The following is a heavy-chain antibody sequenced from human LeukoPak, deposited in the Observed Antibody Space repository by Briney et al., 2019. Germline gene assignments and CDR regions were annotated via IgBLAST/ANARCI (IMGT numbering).Heavy chain of an antibody. CDR1: GFTFTSSA. CDR2: IVVGRGNT. Sequence: SVKVSCKASGFTFTSSAMQWVRQARGQRLEWIGWIVVGRGNTDYAQKFQERVTITRDMSTGTVYMEVSSLRSEDTAVYYCATDQSGGYFNDAFDIWGQGTMVTVSS. V-gene: IGHV1-58*02. D-gene: IGHD2-15*01. J-gene: IGHJ3*02. CDR3: ATDQSGGYFNDAFDI.